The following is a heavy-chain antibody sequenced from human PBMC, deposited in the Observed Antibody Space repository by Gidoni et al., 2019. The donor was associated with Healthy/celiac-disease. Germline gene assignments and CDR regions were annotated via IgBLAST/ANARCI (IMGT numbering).Heavy chain of an antibody. J-gene: IGHJ4*02. V-gene: IGHV3-48*03. D-gene: IGHD6-13*01. CDR1: GFTFSSYE. CDR3: ARVWQQLTIDY. CDR2: ISSSGSTI. Sequence: EVQLVESGGGLVQPGGSLRLSCAASGFTFSSYEMNWVRQAPGKGLEWVSYISSSGSTIYYADSVKGRFTISRDNAKNSLYLQMNSLRAEDTAVYYCARVWQQLTIDYWGQGTLVTVSS.